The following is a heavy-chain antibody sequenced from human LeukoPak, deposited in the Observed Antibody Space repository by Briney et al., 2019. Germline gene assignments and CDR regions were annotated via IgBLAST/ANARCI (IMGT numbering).Heavy chain of an antibody. CDR1: GFTFSSYG. CDR3: AKHPLGV. J-gene: IGHJ6*02. CDR2: ISYDGSNK. V-gene: IGHV3-30*18. Sequence: PGGSLRLSCAASGFTFSSYGMHWARQAPGKGLEWVAVISYDGSNKYYADSVKGRFTISRDNSKNTLYLQMNSLRAEDTAVYYCAKHPLGVWGQGTTVTVSS.